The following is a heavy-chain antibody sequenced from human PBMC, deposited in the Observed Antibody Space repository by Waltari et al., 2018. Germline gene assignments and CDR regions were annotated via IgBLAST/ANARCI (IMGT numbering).Heavy chain of an antibody. CDR1: GLNFGSFT. J-gene: IGHJ6*02. Sequence: EVQLVESGGGLVKPGGSLRLSCAASGLNFGSFTLNWVRQAPGKGLEWVSSITTGSYIYYLDSVKGRFTISRDNAKNSLYLQMNSLRAEDTAVYYCARDLSSDVWGQGTTVTVSS. CDR3: ARDLSSDV. CDR2: ITTGSYI. V-gene: IGHV3-21*01.